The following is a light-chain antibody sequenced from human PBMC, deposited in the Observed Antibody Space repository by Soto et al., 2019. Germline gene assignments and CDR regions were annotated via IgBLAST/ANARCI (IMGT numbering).Light chain of an antibody. CDR1: QGISRS. CDR3: QQNNRYPWT. CDR2: DAS. Sequence: DIQMTQSPSSVSSSVGDRVTISCQASQGISRSLAWYQQKPGKAPKLLIYDASRLASGVPSRFSGSGSGTEFTLTISSLQPDDIGTYYCQQNNRYPWTFGQGTKVDIK. V-gene: IGKV1-12*02. J-gene: IGKJ1*01.